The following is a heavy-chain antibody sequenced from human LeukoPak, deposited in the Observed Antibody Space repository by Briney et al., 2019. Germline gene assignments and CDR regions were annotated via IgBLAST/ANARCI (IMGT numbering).Heavy chain of an antibody. D-gene: IGHD6-13*01. CDR1: GFTLNTYG. CDR2: ISYDGNYK. J-gene: IGHJ4*02. CDR3: AKDGLYSSNLLRPNSGWYYFDY. V-gene: IGHV3-30*18. Sequence: GRSLRLSCASSGFTLNTYGMHWVRPAPGKGLEWVALISYDGNYKYHADSVKGRFTISRDNSKNTLYLQMNSLRAEDTAVYYCAKDGLYSSNLLRPNSGWYYFDYWGQGTLVTVSS.